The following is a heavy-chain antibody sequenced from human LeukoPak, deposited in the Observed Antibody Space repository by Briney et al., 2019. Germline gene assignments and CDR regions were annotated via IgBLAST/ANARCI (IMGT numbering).Heavy chain of an antibody. J-gene: IGHJ4*02. V-gene: IGHV3-23*01. CDR3: AKDLYSYDSSGYLFDY. CDR1: GFTFSSYA. Sequence: GGSLRLSCAASGFTFSSYAMSWVRQAPGKGLEWVSAISGSGGSTYYADSVKGRFTISRDNSKNTLYLQMNSLRAEDTAVYYCAKDLYSYDSSGYLFDYWGQGTLVTVSS. D-gene: IGHD3-22*01. CDR2: ISGSGGST.